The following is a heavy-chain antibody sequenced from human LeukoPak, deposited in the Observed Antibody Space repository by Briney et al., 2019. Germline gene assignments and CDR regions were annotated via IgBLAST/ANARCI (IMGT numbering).Heavy chain of an antibody. CDR3: ARDGYSSGWGY. D-gene: IGHD6-19*01. V-gene: IGHV4-39*07. J-gene: IGHJ4*02. CDR1: GGSISSSSYY. CDR2: INYSGST. Sequence: SETLSLTCTVSGGSISSSSYYWGWIRQPPGKGLEWIGSINYSGSTYYNPSLKSRVTISVDRSKNQFSLKLSSVTAANTAVYYCARDGYSSGWGYWGQGTLVTVSS.